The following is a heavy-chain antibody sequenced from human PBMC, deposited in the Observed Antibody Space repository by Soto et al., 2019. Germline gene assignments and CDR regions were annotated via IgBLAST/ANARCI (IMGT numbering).Heavy chain of an antibody. Sequence: ASVKVSCKASGYTFTGYYMHWVRQAPGQGLEWMGWINPNSGGTNYAQKFQGWVTMTRDTSISTAYMELSRLRSDDTAVYYCARELVPPGPYWYYYYYGMDVWGQGTTVTVSS. V-gene: IGHV1-2*04. CDR1: GYTFTGYY. J-gene: IGHJ6*02. CDR2: INPNSGGT. D-gene: IGHD6-6*01. CDR3: ARELVPPGPYWYYYYYGMDV.